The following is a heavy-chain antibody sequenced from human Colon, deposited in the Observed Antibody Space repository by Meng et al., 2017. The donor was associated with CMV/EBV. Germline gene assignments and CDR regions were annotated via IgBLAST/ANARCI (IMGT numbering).Heavy chain of an antibody. CDR3: ARAPYNWNDEGWFDP. J-gene: IGHJ5*02. CDR1: GYLFTGYY. D-gene: IGHD1-20*01. V-gene: IGHV1-2*02. Sequence: VPPGAVVKEAWAQMKVSCWASGYLFTGYYMTWVRHSPGQGLEWMGWINPTSGGTNYAKKFQGRVTMTRDTSISTAYMELSRLRSDETAVYYCARAPYNWNDEGWFDPWGQGTLVTVSS. CDR2: INPTSGGT.